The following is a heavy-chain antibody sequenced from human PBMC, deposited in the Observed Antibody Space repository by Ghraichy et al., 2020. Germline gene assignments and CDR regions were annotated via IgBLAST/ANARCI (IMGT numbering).Heavy chain of an antibody. CDR1: GSSIGSDDYF. V-gene: IGHV4-61*08. J-gene: IGHJ4*02. D-gene: IGHD3-22*01. CDR3: ARSLTEYYSSGYYGN. CDR2: VHSSGRT. Sequence: SETLSLTCSVSGSSIGSDDYFWNWIRQPPGKGLEWIGYVHSSGRTNYDPSLKRRVIMSMDTSKNQFSLKLTSVTAADTAVYYCARSLTEYYSSGYYGNCGPGTLVPVS.